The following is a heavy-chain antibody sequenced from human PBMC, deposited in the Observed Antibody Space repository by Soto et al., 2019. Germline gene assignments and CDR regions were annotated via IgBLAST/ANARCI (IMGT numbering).Heavy chain of an antibody. J-gene: IGHJ4*02. D-gene: IGHD2-15*01. Sequence: QVQLVQSGAEVKKPGSSVKVSCKASGGTFSSYAISWVRQAPGQGLEWMGGIIPIFGTANYAQKFQGRVTITADESTSTAYMELSSLRSEDTAVYYCARDLTDCIGGSCYSRSHDYWGQGTLVTVSS. CDR3: ARDLTDCIGGSCYSRSHDY. CDR2: IIPIFGTA. CDR1: GGTFSSYA. V-gene: IGHV1-69*01.